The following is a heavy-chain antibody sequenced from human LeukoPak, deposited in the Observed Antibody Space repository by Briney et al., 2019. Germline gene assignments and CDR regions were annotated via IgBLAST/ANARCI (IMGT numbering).Heavy chain of an antibody. J-gene: IGHJ5*02. V-gene: IGHV1-69*05. CDR3: ARDVHGDYGSGWFDP. Sequence: SVKVSCKTSGGTLNNSAISWVRQAPGQGLEWLGGIMPLFGTAGYAQKFQGSVTITKDESTRTVYLELTSLTSDDTAVYYCARDVHGDYGSGWFDPWGQGTLVSVSS. D-gene: IGHD4-17*01. CDR1: GGTLNNSA. CDR2: IMPLFGTA.